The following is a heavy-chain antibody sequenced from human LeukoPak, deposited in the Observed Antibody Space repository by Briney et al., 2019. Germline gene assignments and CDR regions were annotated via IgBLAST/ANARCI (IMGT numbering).Heavy chain of an antibody. J-gene: IGHJ3*02. D-gene: IGHD3-3*01. Sequence: SETLSLTCDVSGVSISSSRWWSWVRQPPGKGLEWIGEIFHSSGGTNYNPPLKSRVTISLDTSKNQFSLKLSSVTAADTAVYYCARRYYDFWSGYYFYAFDIWGQGTMVTVSS. CDR1: GVSISSSRW. CDR3: ARRYYDFWSGYYFYAFDI. CDR2: IFHSSGGT. V-gene: IGHV4-4*02.